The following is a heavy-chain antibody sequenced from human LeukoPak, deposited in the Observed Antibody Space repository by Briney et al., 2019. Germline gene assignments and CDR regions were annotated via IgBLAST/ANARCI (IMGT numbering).Heavy chain of an antibody. V-gene: IGHV3-15*01. CDR1: GFTFNNAW. D-gene: IGHD6-13*01. CDR3: TTDRIVAVGPQFDY. CDR2: IKSKTDGGTT. J-gene: IGHJ4*02. Sequence: GGSLRLSCAASGFTFNNAWMSWVRQAPGKGLEWVARIKSKTDGGTTDYAAPVKGRFTVSRDDSKSTLYLQMNSLKAEDTAMYYCTTDRIVAVGPQFDYWGQETLVTVSS.